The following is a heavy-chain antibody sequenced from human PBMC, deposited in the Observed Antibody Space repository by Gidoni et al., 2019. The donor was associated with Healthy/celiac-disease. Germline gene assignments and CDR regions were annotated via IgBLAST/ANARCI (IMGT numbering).Heavy chain of an antibody. CDR1: GFTFSGSA. CDR3: TRMGYGDSSTGFDY. D-gene: IGHD4-17*01. V-gene: IGHV3-73*01. CDR2: IRSKANSYAT. Sequence: EVQLVESGGGLVQPGGSLTLSCAASGFTFSGSAMHWVRQASGKGLEWVGRIRSKANSYATAYAASVKGRFTISRDDSKNTAYLQMNSLKTEDTAVYYCTRMGYGDSSTGFDYWGQGTLVTVSS. J-gene: IGHJ4*02.